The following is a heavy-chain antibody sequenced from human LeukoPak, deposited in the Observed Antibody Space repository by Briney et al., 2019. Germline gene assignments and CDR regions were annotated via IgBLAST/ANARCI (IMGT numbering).Heavy chain of an antibody. CDR2: IWHDGSDK. V-gene: IGHV3-33*01. CDR3: TRQSENFSLDS. D-gene: IGHD3-3*01. CDR1: GFTFSNYG. Sequence: GGSLRLSCAASGFTFSNYGMHWARQAPGKGLEWVAIIWHDGSDKYYADSVKGRFTISRDNSKNTLYLQMNSLRAEDTAVYFCTRQSENFSLDSWGQGTLVTVSS. J-gene: IGHJ4*02.